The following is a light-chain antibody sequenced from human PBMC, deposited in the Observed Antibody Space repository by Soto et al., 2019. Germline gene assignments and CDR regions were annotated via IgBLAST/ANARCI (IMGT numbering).Light chain of an antibody. J-gene: IGKJ3*01. Sequence: DIQMTQSPSSLSASVGERVTITCRASQAISIFLNWYQQKPGYAPKLLIYAASNLQSGVPSRFSGSGSGTDFTLTISSLLPEDFATYYCQQTYRLGIFAFGPGTKVDIK. CDR2: AAS. V-gene: IGKV1-39*01. CDR3: QQTYRLGIFA. CDR1: QAISIF.